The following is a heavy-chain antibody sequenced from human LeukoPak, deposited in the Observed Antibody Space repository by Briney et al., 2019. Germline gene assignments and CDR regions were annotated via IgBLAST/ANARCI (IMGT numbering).Heavy chain of an antibody. CDR1: GGSISSYY. CDR2: IYYSGST. Sequence: SETLTLTCTVSGGSISSYYWSWIRQPPGKGLEWIGYIYYSGSTNYNPSLKSRVTISVDTSKNQFSLKLSSVTAADTAVYYCARTCGGDRIDAFDIWGQGTMVTVSS. D-gene: IGHD2-21*02. CDR3: ARTCGGDRIDAFDI. V-gene: IGHV4-59*12. J-gene: IGHJ3*02.